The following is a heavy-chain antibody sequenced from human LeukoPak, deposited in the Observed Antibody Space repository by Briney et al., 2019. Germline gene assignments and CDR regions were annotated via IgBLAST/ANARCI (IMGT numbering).Heavy chain of an antibody. V-gene: IGHV3-23*01. CDR1: GFTFSTYV. J-gene: IGHJ3*02. D-gene: IGHD1-26*01. CDR3: ARGSGAFDI. CDR2: ISVGAEYI. Sequence: PGGSLRLSCAASGFTFSTYVMNWFRQAPGKGLEWVSTISVGAEYIFYADSVKGRFTISRDNSKNTLYLQMNSLRAEDTAVYYCARGSGAFDIWGQGTMVTVSS.